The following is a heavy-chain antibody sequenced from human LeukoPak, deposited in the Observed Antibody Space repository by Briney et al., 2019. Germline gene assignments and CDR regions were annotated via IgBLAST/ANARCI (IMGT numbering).Heavy chain of an antibody. CDR1: GGSISSNSFY. J-gene: IGHJ4*02. CDR2: IYYSGST. CDR3: ARAGGYCGRISCPYYFDY. D-gene: IGHD2-15*01. Sequence: SETLSLTCTVSGGSISSNSFYWGWIRQPPGKGLEWIGSIYYSGSTYYNPSLKSRVTISVDTSKNQFSLKLSSVTVADTAVYYCARAGGYCGRISCPYYFDYWGQGSLVAVSS. V-gene: IGHV4-39*01.